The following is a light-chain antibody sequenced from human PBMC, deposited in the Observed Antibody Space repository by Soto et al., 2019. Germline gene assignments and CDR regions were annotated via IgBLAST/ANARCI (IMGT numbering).Light chain of an antibody. J-gene: IGLJ1*01. CDR3: SSYTSSSTLGV. CDR1: SSDVGGYNY. Sequence: QSALTQPASVSGSPGQSITTSCTGTSSDVGGYNYVPWYQQLPGKAPKLMIYDVSNRPSGVSDRFSGSKSGNTASLTISGLQAEDEADYYCSSYTSSSTLGVFGTGTKVTVL. CDR2: DVS. V-gene: IGLV2-14*03.